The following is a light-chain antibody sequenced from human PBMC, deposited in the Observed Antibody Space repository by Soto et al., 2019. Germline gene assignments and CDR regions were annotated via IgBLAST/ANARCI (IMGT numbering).Light chain of an antibody. CDR3: YSYRGYYTRV. V-gene: IGLV2-14*01. J-gene: IGLJ1*01. CDR2: EVS. CDR1: SSDVGGYNF. Sequence: QSVLTQPGSVSGSPGQAIAISCTGTSSDVGGYNFVSWYQQHPGRAPKLLIYEVSRRPSGVSNRFSGSKSGDTASLTISGLQAEEEADYYCYSYRGYYTRVFGTGTKVTVL.